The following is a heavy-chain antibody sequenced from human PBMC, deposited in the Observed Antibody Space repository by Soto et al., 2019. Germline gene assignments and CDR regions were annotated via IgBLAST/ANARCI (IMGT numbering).Heavy chain of an antibody. CDR3: AKDIFKVWQQWLRAESYFDY. J-gene: IGHJ4*02. CDR2: ISWNSGSI. CDR1: GFTFDDYA. V-gene: IGHV3-9*01. D-gene: IGHD6-19*01. Sequence: EVQLVESGGGLVQPGRSLRLSCAASGFTFDDYAMHWVRQAPGKGLEWVSGISWNSGSIGYADSVKGRFTISRDNAKNSLYLQMNSLRAEDTALYYCAKDIFKVWQQWLRAESYFDYWGQGPLVTVSS.